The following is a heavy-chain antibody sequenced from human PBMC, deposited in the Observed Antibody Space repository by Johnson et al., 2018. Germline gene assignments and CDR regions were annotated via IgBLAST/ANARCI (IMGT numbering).Heavy chain of an antibody. CDR2: ISWNSGSI. CDR3: AKDMSYGAGDYYGMDV. CDR1: GFTFDDYA. D-gene: IGHD3-10*01. J-gene: IGHJ6*02. Sequence: VQLVESGGGLVQPGRSLRLSCTASGFTFDDYAMHWVREAPGEGLEWVSGISWNSGSIGYADSVKGRFTISRDNAKNSVYLQMNSLRAEDTALYYCAKDMSYGAGDYYGMDVCGQGTTVTVSS. V-gene: IGHV3-9*01.